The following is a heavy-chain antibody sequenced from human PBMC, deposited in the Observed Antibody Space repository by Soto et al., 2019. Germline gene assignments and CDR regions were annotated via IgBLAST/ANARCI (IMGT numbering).Heavy chain of an antibody. CDR3: ARGSGKWLVLRGYYYYGMDV. D-gene: IGHD6-19*01. CDR2: MNPNTGNT. Sequence: ASVKVSWKASAYPFTSYAINLVREATGQGLEWMGWMNPNTGNTGYAQKFQGRVTMTRNTSISTAYMELSSLRSEDTAVYYCARGSGKWLVLRGYYYYGMDVWGQGTTVTVSS. V-gene: IGHV1-8*01. J-gene: IGHJ6*01. CDR1: AYPFTSYA.